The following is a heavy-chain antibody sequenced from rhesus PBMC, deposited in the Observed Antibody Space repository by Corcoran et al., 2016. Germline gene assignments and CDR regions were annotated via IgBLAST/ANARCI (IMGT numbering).Heavy chain of an antibody. J-gene: IGHJ4*01. V-gene: IGHV4-160*01. Sequence: QVQLQQWGEGLVKPSETLSLTCAVYGGSVSGYWWGWIRQPPGKGLEWIGRIRSGGSTNYNPSLKSRVTISIDTSKNQFSLKLSSVTAADTAVYYCARLYSSWSDYFDYWGQGVLVTVSS. CDR2: IRSGGST. CDR3: ARLYSSWSDYFDY. CDR1: GGSVSGYW. D-gene: IGHD6-13*01.